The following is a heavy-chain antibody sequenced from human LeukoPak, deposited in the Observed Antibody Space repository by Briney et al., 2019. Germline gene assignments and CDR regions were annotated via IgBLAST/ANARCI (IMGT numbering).Heavy chain of an antibody. D-gene: IGHD3-22*01. CDR2: VKQDGSEK. Sequence: GGSLRLSCAASGFTFSSYWMSWVRQAPGKGLEWVANVKQDGSEKYYVDSVKGRFTISRDNAKNSLYLQMNSLRAEDTAVYYCARDYYDSSGTYYFDYWGQGTLVTVSS. CDR1: GFTFSSYW. J-gene: IGHJ4*02. CDR3: ARDYYDSSGTYYFDY. V-gene: IGHV3-7*01.